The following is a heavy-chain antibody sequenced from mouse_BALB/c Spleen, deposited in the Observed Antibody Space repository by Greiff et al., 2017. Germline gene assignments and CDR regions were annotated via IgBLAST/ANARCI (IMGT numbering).Heavy chain of an antibody. CDR3: TREARLLWPHAMDY. J-gene: IGHJ4*01. CDR1: GFTFSSYT. CDR2: ISSGGSYT. Sequence: EVQLVESGGGLVKPGGSLKLSCAASGFTFSSYTMSWVRQTPEKRLEWVATISSGGSYTYYPDSVKGRFTISRDNAKNTLYLQMSSLKSEDMAMYYCTREARLLWPHAMDYWGQGTSVTVSS. V-gene: IGHV5-6-4*01. D-gene: IGHD1-1*02.